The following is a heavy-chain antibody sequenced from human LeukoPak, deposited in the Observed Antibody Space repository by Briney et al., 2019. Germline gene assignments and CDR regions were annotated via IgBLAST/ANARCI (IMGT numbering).Heavy chain of an antibody. D-gene: IGHD7-27*01. V-gene: IGHV3-74*01. CDR2: INSDGSDI. CDR3: ARVGLSWGGFDV. J-gene: IGHJ3*01. CDR1: GLTFSRYW. Sequence: GGSLRLSCAASGLTFSRYWMHWVRQAPGKGLVWVSRINSDGSDISYADSVKGRFTISRDNAKNTVFLQMNSLRAEDTAVYYCARVGLSWGGFDVWGQGTMVTVSS.